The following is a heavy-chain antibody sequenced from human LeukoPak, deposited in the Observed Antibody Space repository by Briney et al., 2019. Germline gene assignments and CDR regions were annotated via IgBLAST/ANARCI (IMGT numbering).Heavy chain of an antibody. J-gene: IGHJ3*02. CDR3: ARGSPLNCSSTSCSDAFDI. CDR1: GGSFSSEA. Sequence: SVKVSCKAFGGSFSSEAISWVRQAPGKGMEWRGGIIPIFGTANYAQKFQGRVTITADKSTSTAYMELSSLRSEDTAVYYCARGSPLNCSSTSCSDAFDIWGQGTMVTVSS. D-gene: IGHD2-2*01. CDR2: IIPIFGTA. V-gene: IGHV1-69*06.